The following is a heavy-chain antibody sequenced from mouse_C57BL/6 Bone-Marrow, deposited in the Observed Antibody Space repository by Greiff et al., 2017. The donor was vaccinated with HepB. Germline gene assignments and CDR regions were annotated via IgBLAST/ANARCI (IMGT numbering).Heavy chain of an antibody. CDR1: GYTFTDHT. Sequence: VQLQQSAAELVKPGASVKISCKVSGYTFTDHTIHWMKQRPEQGLEWIGYIYPRDGSTKYNEKFKGKATLTADKSSSTAYRQLNSLTSEDSAVEFGARETTVVATGYCDYWGQGTTLTVSS. CDR3: ARETTVVATGYCDY. D-gene: IGHD1-1*01. V-gene: IGHV1-78*01. CDR2: IYPRDGST. J-gene: IGHJ2*01.